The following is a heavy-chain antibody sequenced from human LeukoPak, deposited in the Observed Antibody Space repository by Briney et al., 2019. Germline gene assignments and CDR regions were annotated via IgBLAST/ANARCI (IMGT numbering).Heavy chain of an antibody. CDR1: GFTFSSYG. V-gene: IGHV3-30*02. CDR3: AKDGYDSGDFDY. CDR2: IRYDGSNK. J-gene: IGHJ4*02. D-gene: IGHD3-22*01. Sequence: GGSLGLSCAASGFTFSSYGMHWVRQAPGKGLEWVAFIRYDGSNKYYADSVKGRFTISRDNSKNTLYLQMNSLRAEDTAVYYCAKDGYDSGDFDYWGQGTLVTVSS.